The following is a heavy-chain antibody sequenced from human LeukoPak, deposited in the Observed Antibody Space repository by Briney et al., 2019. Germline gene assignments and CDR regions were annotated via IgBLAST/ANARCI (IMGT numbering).Heavy chain of an antibody. Sequence: PVGSLRLSCAASGFDLNTYEMNWVRQAPGKGLEWIADITISGHPKNHPDTEKGRLTFSRDNAGPSLSLQMNSLRVEDTGVYYCARGDPHADLWGQGTLV. J-gene: IGHJ5*02. V-gene: IGHV3-48*03. CDR3: ARGDPHADL. CDR2: ITISGHPK. CDR1: GFDLNTYE.